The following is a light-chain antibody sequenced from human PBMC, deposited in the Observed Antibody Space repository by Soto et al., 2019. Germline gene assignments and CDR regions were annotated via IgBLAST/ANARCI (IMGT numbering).Light chain of an antibody. Sequence: QAVVTQPPSVSGAPGQRVTISCTGSSSNIGAGYDVHWYQQLPGTAPKLLIYADSNRPSGVPDRFSGSKSGTSASLVITGLQAEDESDYYCQSYDSSLSGYVFGTGTKLTVL. CDR2: ADS. CDR1: SSNIGAGYD. V-gene: IGLV1-40*01. J-gene: IGLJ1*01. CDR3: QSYDSSLSGYV.